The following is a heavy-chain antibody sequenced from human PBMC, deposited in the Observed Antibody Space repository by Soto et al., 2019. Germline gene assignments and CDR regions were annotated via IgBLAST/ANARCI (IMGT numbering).Heavy chain of an antibody. CDR1: GFTVSSNY. D-gene: IGHD1-1*01. CDR3: ARMTGTADGEDY. V-gene: IGHV3-66*01. J-gene: IGHJ4*02. Sequence: PGGSLRLSCAATGFTVSSNYMSWVRQAPGKGLEWVSVIYSGGSTYYADSVKGRFTISRDNSKNTLYLQMNSLRAEDTAVYYCARMTGTADGEDYWGQGTLVTVSS. CDR2: IYSGGST.